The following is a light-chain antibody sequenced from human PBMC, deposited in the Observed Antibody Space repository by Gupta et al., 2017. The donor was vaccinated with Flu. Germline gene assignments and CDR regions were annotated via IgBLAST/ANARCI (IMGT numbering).Light chain of an antibody. Sequence: DIQVTQSPSTPSAFVGDRVTITCRASQSISTYLAWYQQKPGKAPNLLIYKASSLETGVPSRFSGWGSGTEFSLTISSLQPDDFATYYCQQYNTDSRTFGQGTIVEI. V-gene: IGKV1-5*03. CDR2: KAS. CDR3: QQYNTDSRT. CDR1: QSISTY. J-gene: IGKJ1*01.